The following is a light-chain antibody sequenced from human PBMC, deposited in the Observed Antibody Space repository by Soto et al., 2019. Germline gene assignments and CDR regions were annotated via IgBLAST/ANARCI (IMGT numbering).Light chain of an antibody. J-gene: IGKJ1*01. V-gene: IGKV1-17*01. CDR3: LQHHGYPRT. CDR1: QGIGID. CDR2: AAS. Sequence: DIQMTQSPSSLSASVGDRVTITCRASQGIGIDLGWYQQKPGKAPKCLISAASTLQSGVPSRFSGSGSVIEFTLTISSLQPEDFATYYCLQHHGYPRTFGQGTKVEIK.